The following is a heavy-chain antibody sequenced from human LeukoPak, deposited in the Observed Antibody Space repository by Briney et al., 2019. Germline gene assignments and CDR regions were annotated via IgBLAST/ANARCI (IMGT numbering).Heavy chain of an antibody. CDR3: ARLSARPGYCSSTSCSSFDP. CDR1: GYSFTSYW. Sequence: GESLKISCKGSGYSFTSYWIGWVRQMPGKGLEWMGIIYPGDSDTRYSPSFRGQVTISADKSISTAYLQWSSLKALDTAMYYCARLSARPGYCSSTSCSSFDPWGQGTLVTVSS. V-gene: IGHV5-51*01. J-gene: IGHJ5*02. CDR2: IYPGDSDT. D-gene: IGHD2-2*01.